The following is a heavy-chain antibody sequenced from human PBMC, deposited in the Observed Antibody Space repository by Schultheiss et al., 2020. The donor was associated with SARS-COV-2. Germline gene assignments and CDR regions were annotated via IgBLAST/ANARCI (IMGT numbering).Heavy chain of an antibody. Sequence: GGSLRLSCAASGFTFSSYAMSWVRQAPGKGLEWVAVISYDGSNKYYADSVKGRFTISRDNSKNTLYLQMNSLRAEDTAVYYCAKGPKYSGRSTDMDVWGQGTTVTVSS. CDR2: ISYDGSNK. J-gene: IGHJ6*02. CDR1: GFTFSSYA. CDR3: AKGPKYSGRSTDMDV. V-gene: IGHV3-30*18. D-gene: IGHD1-26*01.